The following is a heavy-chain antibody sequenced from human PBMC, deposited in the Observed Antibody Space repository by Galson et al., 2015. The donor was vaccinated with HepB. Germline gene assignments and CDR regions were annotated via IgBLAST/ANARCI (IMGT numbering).Heavy chain of an antibody. CDR1: GFTFSSYA. CDR2: ISGSGGST. D-gene: IGHD3-10*01. J-gene: IGHJ4*02. V-gene: IGHV3-23*01. CDR3: AKDQDRGQPGALLDY. Sequence: SLRLSCRACGFTFSSYAMSWVRQAPGKGLEWVSAISGSGGSTYYADSVKGRFTISRDNSKNTLYLQMNSLRAEDTAVYYCAKDQDRGQPGALLDYWGQGTLVTVSS.